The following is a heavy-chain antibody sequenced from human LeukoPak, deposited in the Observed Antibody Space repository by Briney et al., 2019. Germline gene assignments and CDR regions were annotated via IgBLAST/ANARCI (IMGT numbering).Heavy chain of an antibody. CDR3: ARDSVEGPVDY. Sequence: GGSLRLSCAASGFTFSSYSMNWVRQAPGKGLEWVSYISSSSSYIYYADSVKGRFTISRDNAKNSLYLQMNSLRAEDTAVYYCARDSVEGPVDYWGQGTLVTVSS. D-gene: IGHD5-24*01. J-gene: IGHJ4*02. V-gene: IGHV3-21*01. CDR1: GFTFSSYS. CDR2: ISSSSSYI.